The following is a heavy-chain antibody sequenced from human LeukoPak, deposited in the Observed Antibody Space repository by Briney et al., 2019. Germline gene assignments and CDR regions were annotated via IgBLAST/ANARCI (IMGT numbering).Heavy chain of an antibody. CDR2: ISSSGSTI. CDR1: GFTFSSYE. D-gene: IGHD3-10*01. CDR3: ARVPSGSHYGMDV. Sequence: LPGGSLRLSCAASGFTFSSYEMNWVRQAPGKGLEWVSYISSSGSTIYCADSVKGRSTISRDNAKNSLYLQMNSLRAEDTAVYYCARVPSGSHYGMDVWGKGTTVTVSS. V-gene: IGHV3-48*03. J-gene: IGHJ6*04.